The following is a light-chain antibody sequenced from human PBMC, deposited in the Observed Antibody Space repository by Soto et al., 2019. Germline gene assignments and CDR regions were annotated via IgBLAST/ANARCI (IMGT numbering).Light chain of an antibody. CDR1: QTISSW. V-gene: IGKV1-5*03. CDR2: KAS. J-gene: IGKJ1*01. Sequence: QMTQSPSSVSASVVDRFTITFLASQTISSWLAWYQQKPGKAPKLLIYKASTVKSGVPSRFSGSGSGTEFTLTISSLQPADLATYCCQHSNSYSKAFGQVTKADIK. CDR3: QHSNSYSKA.